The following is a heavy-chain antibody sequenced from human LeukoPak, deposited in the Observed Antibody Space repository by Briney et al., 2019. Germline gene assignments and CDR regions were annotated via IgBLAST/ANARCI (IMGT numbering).Heavy chain of an antibody. Sequence: ASVKVSCKASGGTFSSYAISWVRQAPGQGLEWMGMINPSSGSTTYAQKFQGRVTMTRDTSTSTVYMELSILRSEDTAVYYCAREGAFSSPRNWFDPWGQGTLVTVSS. D-gene: IGHD6-13*01. CDR1: GGTFSSYA. V-gene: IGHV1-46*01. CDR2: INPSSGST. CDR3: AREGAFSSPRNWFDP. J-gene: IGHJ5*02.